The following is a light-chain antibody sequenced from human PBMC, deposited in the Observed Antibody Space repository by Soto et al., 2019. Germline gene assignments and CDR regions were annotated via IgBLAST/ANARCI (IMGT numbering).Light chain of an antibody. CDR2: NTN. CDR3: AAWDDSLNGYV. V-gene: IGLV1-44*01. J-gene: IGLJ1*01. CDR1: SSNIGRNS. Sequence: QSLLTQAPSASETPGQRVTISCSGRSSNIGRNSISWYQQFPGTAPKLLIYNTNQRPAGVPDRFSGSKSGTSASLAIRGLQSDDEADYYCAAWDDSLNGYVFGTGTKVTVL.